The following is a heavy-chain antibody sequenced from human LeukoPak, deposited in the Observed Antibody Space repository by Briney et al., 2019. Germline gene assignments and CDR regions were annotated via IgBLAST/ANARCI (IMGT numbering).Heavy chain of an antibody. J-gene: IGHJ4*02. CDR3: AREVGRSYYFDY. CDR2: INSDGSST. CDR1: GVTFSSYW. Sequence: GGSLRLSCAASGVTFSSYWIHWVRQAPGKGLVWVSRINSDGSSTSYADSVKGRFTISRDNAKNTLYLQMNSLRAEDTAVYYCAREVGRSYYFDYCGQGTLVTVSS. D-gene: IGHD1-26*01. V-gene: IGHV3-74*01.